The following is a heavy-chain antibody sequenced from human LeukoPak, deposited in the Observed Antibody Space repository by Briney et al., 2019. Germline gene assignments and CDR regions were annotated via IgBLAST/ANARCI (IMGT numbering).Heavy chain of an antibody. Sequence: SETLSLTCTVSGGSISSYYWSWIRQPPGKGLEWIGYIYYSGSTNYNPSLKSRFTISVDTSKNQFSLKLSSVTAADTAVYYCARHYEIKNRYYFDYWGQGTLVTVSS. CDR3: ARHYEIKNRYYFDY. CDR1: GGSISSYY. CDR2: IYYSGST. V-gene: IGHV4-59*01. D-gene: IGHD3-9*01. J-gene: IGHJ4*02.